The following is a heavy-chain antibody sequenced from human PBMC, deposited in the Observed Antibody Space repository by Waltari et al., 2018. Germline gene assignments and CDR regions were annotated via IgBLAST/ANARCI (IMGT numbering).Heavy chain of an antibody. D-gene: IGHD2-21*02. CDR2: IYHTGPT. V-gene: IGHV4-4*02. CDR1: AASISSDHW. J-gene: IGHJ4*02. CDR3: ARVVFTADYYFDY. Sequence: QVQLKESGPGLLRPSGTLSLTCGVSAASISSDHWWAWVRQSPGKGLEWIGEIYHTGPTNYNPSLKSRLTMLVDKSANQFSLQLTSVTAADTGVYYCARVVFTADYYFDYWGQGTPVTVSS.